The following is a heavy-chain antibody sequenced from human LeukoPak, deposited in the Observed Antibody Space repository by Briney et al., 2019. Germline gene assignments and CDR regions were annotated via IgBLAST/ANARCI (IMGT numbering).Heavy chain of an antibody. V-gene: IGHV3-23*01. CDR1: GFTFSSYA. D-gene: IGHD2-21*02. CDR3: AKDRVVVTATTDY. CDR2: ISGSGGST. J-gene: IGHJ4*02. Sequence: GGSLRLSCAASGFTFSSYAMSWVRQAPGKGLEWVSAISGSGGSTYYADSVKGRFTISRDNSKNTLNLQMNSLRAEDTAVYYCAKDRVVVTATTDYWGRGTLVTVSS.